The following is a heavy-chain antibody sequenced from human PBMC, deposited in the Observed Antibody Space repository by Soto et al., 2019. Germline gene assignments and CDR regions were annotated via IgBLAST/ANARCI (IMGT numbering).Heavy chain of an antibody. D-gene: IGHD6-13*01. CDR1: GDSVSSNSAA. V-gene: IGHV6-1*01. Sequence: SQTLSLTCAISGDSVSSNSAAWNWIRQSPSRGLEWLGRTYYRSKWYNDYAVSVKSRITINPDTSKNQFSLQLNSVTPEDTSVFYCAREASIAAAGIFWFDPWGQGTLVTVSS. CDR2: TYYRSKWYN. J-gene: IGHJ5*02. CDR3: AREASIAAAGIFWFDP.